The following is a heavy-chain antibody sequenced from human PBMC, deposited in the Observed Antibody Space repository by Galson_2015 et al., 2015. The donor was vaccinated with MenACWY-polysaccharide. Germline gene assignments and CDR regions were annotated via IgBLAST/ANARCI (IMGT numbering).Heavy chain of an antibody. CDR1: GGSISSSNW. V-gene: IGHV4-4*02. Sequence: ETLSLTCAVSGGSISSSNWWSWVRQPPGKGLGWIGEIYHSGSTNYNPSLKSRVTISVDKSKNQFSLKLSSVSAADAAVYYCARGRCTNGVCYTSYYFDYWGQGTLVTVSS. CDR3: ARGRCTNGVCYTSYYFDY. CDR2: IYHSGST. J-gene: IGHJ4*02. D-gene: IGHD2-8*01.